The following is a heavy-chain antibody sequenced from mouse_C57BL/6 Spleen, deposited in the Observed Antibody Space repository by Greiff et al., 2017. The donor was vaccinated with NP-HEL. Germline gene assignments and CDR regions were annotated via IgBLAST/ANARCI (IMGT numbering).Heavy chain of an antibody. CDR2: ISDGGSYT. CDR3: ARDWDYPYYFDY. Sequence: DVQLVESGGGLVKPGGSLKLSCAASGFTFSSYAMSWVRQTPEKRLEWVATISDGGSYTYYPDNVKGRFTISRDNAKNNLYLQMSHLKSEDTAMYYCARDWDYPYYFDYWGQGTTLTVSS. V-gene: IGHV5-4*01. CDR1: GFTFSSYA. J-gene: IGHJ2*01. D-gene: IGHD4-1*01.